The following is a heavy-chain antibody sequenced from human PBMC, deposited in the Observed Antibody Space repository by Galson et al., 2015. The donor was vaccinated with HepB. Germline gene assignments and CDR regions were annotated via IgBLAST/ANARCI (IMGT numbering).Heavy chain of an antibody. Sequence: SLRLSCAASGFTFSSYSMNWVRQAPGKGLEWVSSISSSSSYIYYADSVKGRFTISRDNAKNSLYLQMNSLRAEDTAVYYCAREEWELPSNWFDPWGQGTLVTVSS. CDR1: GFTFSSYS. CDR2: ISSSSSYI. J-gene: IGHJ5*02. CDR3: AREEWELPSNWFDP. V-gene: IGHV3-21*01. D-gene: IGHD1-26*01.